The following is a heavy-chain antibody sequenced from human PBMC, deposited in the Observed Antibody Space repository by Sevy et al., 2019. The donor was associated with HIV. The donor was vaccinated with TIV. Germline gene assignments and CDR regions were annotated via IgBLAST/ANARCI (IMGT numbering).Heavy chain of an antibody. Sequence: GGSLRLSCAASGFTFSNAWMSWVRQAPGKGLEWVGRIKSKTDGGTTDYAAPVKGRFTISRDDSKNTLYLQMNSLKTKDTAVYYCTTVRYSSSTDYYYYYYMDVWGKGTTVTVSS. V-gene: IGHV3-15*01. CDR1: GFTFSNAW. CDR2: IKSKTDGGTT. J-gene: IGHJ6*03. D-gene: IGHD6-6*01. CDR3: TTVRYSSSTDYYYYYYMDV.